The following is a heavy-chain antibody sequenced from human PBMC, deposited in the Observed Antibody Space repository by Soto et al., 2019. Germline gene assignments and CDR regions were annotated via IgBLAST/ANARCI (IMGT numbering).Heavy chain of an antibody. CDR3: ARAHNWGSGAFDI. CDR2: INPNSGGT. CDR1: GYTFTGYY. D-gene: IGHD7-27*01. J-gene: IGHJ3*02. V-gene: IGHV1-2*04. Sequence: ASVKVSCKASGYTFTGYYMHWVRQAPGQGLEWMGWINPNSGGTNYAQKFQGWVTMTRDTSISTAYMELSRLRSDDTAVYYCARAHNWGSGAFDIWGQGTMVTVS.